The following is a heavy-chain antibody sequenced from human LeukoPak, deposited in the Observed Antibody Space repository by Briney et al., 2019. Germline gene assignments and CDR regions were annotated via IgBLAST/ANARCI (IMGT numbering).Heavy chain of an antibody. CDR2: IIPIFGTA. D-gene: IGHD3-10*01. V-gene: IGHV1-69*13. J-gene: IGHJ6*03. CDR3: AREVYYYGSGTRTPNYYYYYYMDV. Sequence: ASVKVSCKASGGTFSSYAISWVRQAPGQGLEWMGGIIPIFGTANYAQKFQGRVTITADESTSTAYMELSSLRSEDTAVYYCAREVYYYGSGTRTPNYYYYYYMDVWGKGTTVTISS. CDR1: GGTFSSYA.